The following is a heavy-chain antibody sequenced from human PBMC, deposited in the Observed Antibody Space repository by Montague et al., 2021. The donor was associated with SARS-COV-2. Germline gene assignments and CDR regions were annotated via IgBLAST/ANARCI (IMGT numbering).Heavy chain of an antibody. J-gene: IGHJ4*02. CDR1: GGSFSDNI. V-gene: IGHV4-34*01. CDR3: ARGTYAARLAF. D-gene: IGHD6-6*01. Sequence: SETLPLTCADHGGSFSDNIWTWIRQPPGKGLEWIGEIYPGGSTHYNPSLRSRVTMSRDTPERQFSLKLNSVTAADAAIYYCARGTYAARLAFWGQGALVIVSS. CDR2: IYPGGST.